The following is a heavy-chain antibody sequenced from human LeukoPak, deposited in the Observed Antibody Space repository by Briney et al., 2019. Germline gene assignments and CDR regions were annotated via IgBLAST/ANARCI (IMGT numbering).Heavy chain of an antibody. CDR3: ARDHDLTGTYEYLKY. J-gene: IGHJ1*01. V-gene: IGHV4-59*01. Sequence: SETLSLTCTVSGGSISKYYWSWIRQPPGKGLEWIGYIYYSGSTNYNPSLKSRVTISVDTSKNQFSLKLRSVTAADTAVYYCARDHDLTGTYEYLKYWGQGTLVSVSS. D-gene: IGHD7-27*01. CDR1: GGSISKYY. CDR2: IYYSGST.